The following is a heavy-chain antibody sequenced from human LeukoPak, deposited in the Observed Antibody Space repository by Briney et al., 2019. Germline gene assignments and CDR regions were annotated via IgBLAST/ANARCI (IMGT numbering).Heavy chain of an antibody. CDR3: ARYSSGWYENWFDP. CDR2: IYYSGST. CDR1: GGSISSYY. D-gene: IGHD6-19*01. Sequence: SETLSLTCTVSGGSISSYYGSWIRQPPGKGLEWIGYIYYSGSTNYNPSLKSRVTISVDTSKNQFSLKLSSVTAADTAVYYCARYSSGWYENWFDPWGQGTLVTVSS. V-gene: IGHV4-59*01. J-gene: IGHJ5*02.